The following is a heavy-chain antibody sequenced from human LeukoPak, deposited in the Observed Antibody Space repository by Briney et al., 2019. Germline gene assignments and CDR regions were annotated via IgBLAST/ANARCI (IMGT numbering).Heavy chain of an antibody. J-gene: IGHJ4*02. Sequence: GGSLRLSCAASGFTFSSYAMSWVRQAPGKGPEWVSYISFSSTSIDYSDSVKGRFTISRDNAKNSLYLQMNSLRAEDTAVYYCVRDHTSGWLGYWGQGTLVTVSS. CDR1: GFTFSSYA. V-gene: IGHV3-48*01. CDR3: VRDHTSGWLGY. D-gene: IGHD6-19*01. CDR2: ISFSSTSI.